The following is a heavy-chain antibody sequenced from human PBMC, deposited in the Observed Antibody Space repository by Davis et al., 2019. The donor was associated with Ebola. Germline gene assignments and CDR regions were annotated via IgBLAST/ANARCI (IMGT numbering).Heavy chain of an antibody. CDR2: INPNSGGT. Sequence: ASVKVSCKASGYTFTGYYMHWVRQAPGQGLEWMGWINPNSGGTNYAQKFQGRVTMTRDTSISTAYMELSRLRSDDTAVYYCAREGVVDGDGVVPAAIGALDAFDIWGQGTMVTVSS. J-gene: IGHJ3*02. CDR1: GYTFTGYY. V-gene: IGHV1-2*02. D-gene: IGHD2-2*02. CDR3: AREGVVDGDGVVPAAIGALDAFDI.